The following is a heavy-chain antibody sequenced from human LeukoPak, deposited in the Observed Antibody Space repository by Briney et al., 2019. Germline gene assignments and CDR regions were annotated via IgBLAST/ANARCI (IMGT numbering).Heavy chain of an antibody. J-gene: IGHJ4*02. Sequence: PSETLSLTCAVYGGSFSGYYWSWIRQPPGKGLEWIGEINHSGSTNYNPSLKSRITISVDTSKNQFSLKLSSVTAAGTAVYYCARGRPGEYTIFGVVTRYYFDYWGQGTLVTVSS. V-gene: IGHV4-34*01. CDR1: GGSFSGYY. D-gene: IGHD3-3*01. CDR3: ARGRPGEYTIFGVVTRYYFDY. CDR2: INHSGST.